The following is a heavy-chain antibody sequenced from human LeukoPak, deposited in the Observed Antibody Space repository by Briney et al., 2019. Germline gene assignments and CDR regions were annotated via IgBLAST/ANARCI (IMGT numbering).Heavy chain of an antibody. CDR2: ISGNNGNT. J-gene: IGHJ4*02. CDR1: GYTFSSYG. CDR3: ARGRAAGTFWLDY. V-gene: IGHV1-18*01. D-gene: IGHD6-13*01. Sequence: ASVKVSCRASGYTFSSYGISWVRQAPGQGLEWMGWISGNNGNTNYTQKVQGRVTMTTDTSTSTAYMELRSLRSDDTAVYYCARGRAAGTFWLDYWGQGTLVTVSS.